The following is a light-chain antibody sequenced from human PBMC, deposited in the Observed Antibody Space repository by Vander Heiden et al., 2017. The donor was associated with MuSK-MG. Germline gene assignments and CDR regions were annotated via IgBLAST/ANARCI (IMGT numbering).Light chain of an antibody. CDR3: QQEYFTPRT. Sequence: TVRNNVPDGMAVSLGERATIKCKSSQSVLYSSNNKNYLAWYQQKPGQPPKLLIYWASIRASRVPDRFSGSGCGTDVSLSDSCLRAEDVAVYYGQQEYFTPRTFGQGTKVEIK. V-gene: IGKV4-1*01. CDR1: QSVLYSSNNKNY. J-gene: IGKJ1*01. CDR2: WAS.